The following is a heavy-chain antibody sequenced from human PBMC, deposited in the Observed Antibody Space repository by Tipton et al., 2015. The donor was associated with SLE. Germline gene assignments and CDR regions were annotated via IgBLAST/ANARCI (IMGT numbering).Heavy chain of an antibody. J-gene: IGHJ6*02. D-gene: IGHD1-26*01. CDR2: IYHSGST. Sequence: GLVKPSETLSLTCAVSGYSISSGYYWGWIRQPPGKGLEWIGSIYHSGSTYYNPSLKSRVTISVDTSKNQFSLKLSSVTAADTAVYYCARGATVGATTFYGMDVWGQGTTVTVSS. CDR3: ARGATVGATTFYGMDV. CDR1: GYSISSGYY. V-gene: IGHV4-38-2*01.